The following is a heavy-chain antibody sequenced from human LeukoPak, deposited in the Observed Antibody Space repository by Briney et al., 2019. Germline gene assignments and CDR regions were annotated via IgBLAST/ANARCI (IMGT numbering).Heavy chain of an antibody. CDR2: ISYDGSNK. D-gene: IGHD6-19*01. Sequence: SCKASGGTFSSYAMHWVRQAPGKGLEWVAVISYDGSNKYYADSVKGRFTISRDNSKNTLYLQMNSLRAEDTAVYYCARDPGDSSGWPYFDYWGQGTLVTVSS. CDR3: ARDPGDSSGWPYFDY. J-gene: IGHJ4*02. V-gene: IGHV3-30-3*01. CDR1: GGTFSSYA.